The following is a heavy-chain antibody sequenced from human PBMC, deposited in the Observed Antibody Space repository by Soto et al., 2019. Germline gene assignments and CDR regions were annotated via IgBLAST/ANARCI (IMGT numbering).Heavy chain of an antibody. CDR1: GFTFSSYW. V-gene: IGHV3-7*01. D-gene: IGHD3-3*01. Sequence: EVQLVESGGSLVQPGGSLRISCAVSGFTFSSYWMSWVRQAPGKGLEWVATIKQGGSEKYYVDSVRGRFTISGDNAENSLFLQMNSLSAEDTAVYFCVRDVFYDYVNWGQGTLVTVSS. CDR2: IKQGGSEK. J-gene: IGHJ4*02. CDR3: VRDVFYDYVN.